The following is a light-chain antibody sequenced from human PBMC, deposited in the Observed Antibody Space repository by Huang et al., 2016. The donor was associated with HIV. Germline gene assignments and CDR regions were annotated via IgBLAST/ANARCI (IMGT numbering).Light chain of an antibody. CDR1: QGVSTN. CDR2: GAS. V-gene: IGKV3-15*01. J-gene: IGKJ1*01. Sequence: ETVMTQSPATLSVSPGERAIVFCRASQGVSTNLAWYQQKPGQAPRLLIFGASTRAPGIPAMFSGGGSETEFFLTINSLQSEDVAVYYCHQYNDGPPWTFGQGTKVEI. CDR3: HQYNDGPPWT.